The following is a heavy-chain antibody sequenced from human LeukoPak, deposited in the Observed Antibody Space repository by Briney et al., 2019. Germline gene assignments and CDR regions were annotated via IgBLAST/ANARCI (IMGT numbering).Heavy chain of an antibody. CDR3: ARVRGGSGRSYYYMDV. J-gene: IGHJ6*03. CDR2: LKQDGSEK. V-gene: IGHV3-7*01. D-gene: IGHD6-19*01. Sequence: GGSLRLSCVASGFTFSSYWMSWVRQAPGKGLEWVANLKQDGSEKYYLDSVKGRFTISRDNAKNSLYLQMNSLRAEDTAVYYCARVRGGSGRSYYYMDVWGKGTTVTVSS. CDR1: GFTFSSYW.